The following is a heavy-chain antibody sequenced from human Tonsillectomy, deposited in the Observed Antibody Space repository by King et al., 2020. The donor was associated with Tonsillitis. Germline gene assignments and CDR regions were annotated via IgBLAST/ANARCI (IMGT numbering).Heavy chain of an antibody. CDR1: GFTFSSYT. V-gene: IGHV3-21*01. CDR2: ISSSSSYI. CDR3: AREGLYGSGSYYYYGMDV. J-gene: IGHJ6*02. D-gene: IGHD3-10*01. Sequence: VQLVESGGGLVKPGGSLRLSCAASGFTFSSYTMNWVRQAPGKGLEWVSSISSSSSYIYYADSVKGRFTISRDNAKNSLYLQMNSLRAEDTAVYYCAREGLYGSGSYYYYGMDVWGQGTTVTVSS.